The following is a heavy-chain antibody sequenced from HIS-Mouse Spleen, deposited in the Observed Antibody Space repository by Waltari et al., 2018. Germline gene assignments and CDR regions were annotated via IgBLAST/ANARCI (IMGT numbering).Heavy chain of an antibody. CDR3: AKEGSPDAFDI. D-gene: IGHD3-10*01. Sequence: EVQLVESGGGLVQPGRSLRLSCAASGFPFDDYAMHWVRQAPGKGLEWVSGISWNSGSIGYADSVKGRFTISRDNAKNSLYLQMNSLRAEDTALYYCAKEGSPDAFDIWGQGTMVTVSS. J-gene: IGHJ3*02. CDR1: GFPFDDYA. V-gene: IGHV3-9*01. CDR2: ISWNSGSI.